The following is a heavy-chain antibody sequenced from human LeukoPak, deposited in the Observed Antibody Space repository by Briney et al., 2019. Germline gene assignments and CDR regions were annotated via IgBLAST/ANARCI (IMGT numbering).Heavy chain of an antibody. Sequence: GESLKISCKASGYSFSIYWIGWVRQMPGKGLEWMGIIYPGDSDTRYSPSCPGQVTLSVDKSINTAYLQWSSLEASDTAMYYCARRAQGPNWNDGNWFDPWGQGTLVTVFS. D-gene: IGHD1-20*01. CDR3: ARRAQGPNWNDGNWFDP. V-gene: IGHV5-51*01. CDR2: IYPGDSDT. CDR1: GYSFSIYW. J-gene: IGHJ5*02.